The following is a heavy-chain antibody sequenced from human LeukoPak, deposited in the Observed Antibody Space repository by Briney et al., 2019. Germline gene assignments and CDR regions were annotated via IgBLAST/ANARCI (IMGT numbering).Heavy chain of an antibody. CDR3: ARDLDSYCSGGSCYSDY. Sequence: GGSLRLSCAASGFSFSTYGMNWVRQAPGKGLEWVSSISSSSSYIYYADSVKGRFTISRDNAKNSLYLQMNSLRAEDTAVYYCARDLDSYCSGGSCYSDYGGQGTLVTVSS. CDR2: ISSSSSYI. V-gene: IGHV3-21*01. CDR1: GFSFSTYG. D-gene: IGHD2-15*01. J-gene: IGHJ4*02.